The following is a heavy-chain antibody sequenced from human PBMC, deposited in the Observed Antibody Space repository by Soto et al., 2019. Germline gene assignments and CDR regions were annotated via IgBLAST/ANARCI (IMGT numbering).Heavy chain of an antibody. CDR1: GFTFSMYW. D-gene: IGHD3-16*01. Sequence: HPGGSLRLSCAASGFTFSMYWMHWVRQAPGRGLLWVSRINGDGTDTTYADSVKGRFTISRDNAKNTVYLQMNGLRAEDTAVYYCAREVGRGSGSYYLDYWGQGTPVTVSS. J-gene: IGHJ4*02. CDR2: INGDGTDT. V-gene: IGHV3-74*03. CDR3: AREVGRGSGSYYLDY.